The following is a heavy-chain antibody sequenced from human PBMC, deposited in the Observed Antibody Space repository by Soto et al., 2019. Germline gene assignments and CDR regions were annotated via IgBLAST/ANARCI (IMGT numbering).Heavy chain of an antibody. CDR1: CGSFSGYY. J-gene: IGHJ5*02. Sequence: PSETLSLTCAVYCGSFSGYYWSWIRQPPGKGLEWIGEINHSGSTNYNPSLKSRVTISVDTSKNQFSLKLSSVTAADTAVYYCARDRYNWNYGPVNWFDPWGQGTLVTVSS. D-gene: IGHD1-7*01. CDR2: INHSGST. V-gene: IGHV4-34*01. CDR3: ARDRYNWNYGPVNWFDP.